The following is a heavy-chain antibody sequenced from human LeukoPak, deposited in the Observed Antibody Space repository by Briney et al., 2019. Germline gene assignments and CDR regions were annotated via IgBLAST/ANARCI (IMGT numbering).Heavy chain of an antibody. V-gene: IGHV4-34*01. CDR3: ARWAYSQHYGSGSFDY. CDR1: GGSFSGYY. J-gene: IGHJ4*02. CDR2: INHSGST. D-gene: IGHD3-10*01. Sequence: PSETLSLTCAVYGGSFSGYYWSWIRQPPGKGLEWIGEINHSGSTNYNPSLKSRVTISVDTSKNQFSLKLSSVTAADTAVYYCARWAYSQHYGSGSFDYWGQGTLVTVSS.